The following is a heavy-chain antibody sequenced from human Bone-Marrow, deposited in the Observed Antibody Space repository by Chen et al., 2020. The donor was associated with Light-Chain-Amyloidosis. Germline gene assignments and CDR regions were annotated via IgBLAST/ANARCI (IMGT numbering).Heavy chain of an antibody. J-gene: IGHJ4*02. D-gene: IGHD3-3*01. CDR3: ATVDFWSGQFDY. Sequence: EVELVESGGDLVQPGGSLRLSCAAYGFSFTTSWMHWVLQGPGKGLVWVSRINADGSGTDYADSVKGRFTIFRDNAKSTLYLQMNSLRVEDTAVYYCATVDFWSGQFDYWGQGTLVTVSS. CDR1: GFSFTTSW. CDR2: INADGSGT. V-gene: IGHV3-74*01.